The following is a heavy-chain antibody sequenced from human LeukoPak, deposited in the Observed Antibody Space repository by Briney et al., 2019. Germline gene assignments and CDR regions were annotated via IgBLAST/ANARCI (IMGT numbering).Heavy chain of an antibody. CDR1: GYTFTGYY. CDR2: TNPNSGGT. D-gene: IGHD1-26*01. CDR3: ARDRRGTVAFNYYMDV. J-gene: IGHJ6*03. V-gene: IGHV1-2*02. Sequence: GASVKVSCKASGYTFTGYYMHWVRQAPGQGLEWMGWTNPNSGGTNYAQKFQGRVTMTRDTSISTAYMELSRLRSDDTAVYYCARDRRGTVAFNYYMDVWGKGTTVTVSS.